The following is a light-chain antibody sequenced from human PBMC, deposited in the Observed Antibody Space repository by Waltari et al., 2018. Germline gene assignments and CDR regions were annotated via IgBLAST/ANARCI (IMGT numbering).Light chain of an antibody. V-gene: IGKV3-11*01. CDR2: DAS. Sequence: EIVLTQSPATLSLSPGGRATLSCRASQSVTSYLAWYQQKPGQAPRLLIYDASNRATGIPARFSGSGSGTDFTLTISSLEPEDFAVYYCQQRSNWLFTFGPGTKVGLK. CDR1: QSVTSY. CDR3: QQRSNWLFT. J-gene: IGKJ3*01.